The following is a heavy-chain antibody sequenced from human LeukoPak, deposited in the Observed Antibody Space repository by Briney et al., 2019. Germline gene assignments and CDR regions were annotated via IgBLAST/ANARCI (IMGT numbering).Heavy chain of an antibody. CDR1: GGTFSSYA. CDR3: ASLLLHIANPFDY. V-gene: IGHV1-69*04. D-gene: IGHD2-21*01. Sequence: SLKVSCKASGGTFSSYAISWVRQAPGQGLEWMGRIIPIVGIANYAQKFQGRVTITADKSTSTAYMELSSLRSEDTAVYYCASLLLHIANPFDYSGQGTLVTASP. CDR2: IIPIVGIA. J-gene: IGHJ4*02.